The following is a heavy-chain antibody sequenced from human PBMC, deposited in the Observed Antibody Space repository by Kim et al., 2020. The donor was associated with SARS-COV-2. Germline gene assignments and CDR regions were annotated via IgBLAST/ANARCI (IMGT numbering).Heavy chain of an antibody. V-gene: IGHV1-46*01. CDR2: INSSACRT. CDR1: GYTFTTNY. CDR3: AREGGSGTYSYCFEY. J-gene: IGHJ4*02. D-gene: IGHD3-10*01. Sequence: ASVKVSCKASGYTFTTNYVHWVRQAPGQGLEWMGMINSSACRTPFAQVFQGRVAMTGDNSTSTIYMELISLRSEDTAIYYCAREGGSGTYSYCFEYWGQGALVTVSS.